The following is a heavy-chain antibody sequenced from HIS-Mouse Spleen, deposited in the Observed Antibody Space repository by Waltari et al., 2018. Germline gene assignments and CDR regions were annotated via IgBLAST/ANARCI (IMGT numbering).Heavy chain of an antibody. CDR3: AREIPYSSSWYDWYFDL. V-gene: IGHV4-39*07. CDR1: GGSIRRSSYY. D-gene: IGHD6-13*01. CDR2: IYYSGST. Sequence: QLQLQVSGPGLVKPSETLSLTCTVSGGSIRRSSYYWVRIRQPPGKGLGWIGSIYYSGSTYYNPSLKSRVTISVDTSKNQFSLKLSSVTAADTAVYYCAREIPYSSSWYDWYFDLWGRGTLVTVSS. J-gene: IGHJ2*01.